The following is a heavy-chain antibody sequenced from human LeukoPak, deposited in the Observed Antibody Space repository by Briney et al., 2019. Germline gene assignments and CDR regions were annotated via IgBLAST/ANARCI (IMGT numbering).Heavy chain of an antibody. V-gene: IGHV4-31*03. CDR3: ARAGNWFDP. CDR2: IYYSGST. Sequence: PSQTLSLTCSVSGGSISRSDYYWSWIRQHPGKGLEWIGYIYYSGSTNYNPSLKSRVTISVDTSKNQFSLKLSSVTAADTAVYYCARAGNWFDPWGQGTLVTVSS. J-gene: IGHJ5*02. CDR1: GGSISRSDYY.